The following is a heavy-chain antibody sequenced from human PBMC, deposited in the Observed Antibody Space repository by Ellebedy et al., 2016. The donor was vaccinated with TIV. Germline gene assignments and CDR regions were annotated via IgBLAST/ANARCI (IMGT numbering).Heavy chain of an antibody. Sequence: GESLKISCAVSGFTFSTSWMSWVRQAPGQGLEWVANMNGDGNERYYVDSVEGRFTISRDNTRNSLYLQMNSLRADDTAVYYCTTDGSGTMNIWGQGTLVTVSS. CDR2: MNGDGNER. V-gene: IGHV3-7*01. CDR1: GFTFSTSW. D-gene: IGHD1-1*01. J-gene: IGHJ4*02. CDR3: TTDGSGTMNI.